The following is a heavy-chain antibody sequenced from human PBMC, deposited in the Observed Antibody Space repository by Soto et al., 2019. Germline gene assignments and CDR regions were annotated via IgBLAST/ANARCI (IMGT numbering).Heavy chain of an antibody. CDR1: GDSIRGGGHY. J-gene: IGHJ4*03. D-gene: IGHD7-27*01. CDR2: VYHSGST. CDR3: ARDTGLAPTVWGY. Sequence: QVQLQESGPGLVKPSQTLSLTCSVSGDSIRGGGHYWNWIRQFPGKGLEWIGYVYHSGSTHYNPSLRGRLTISIATSKNQFSLRIISVTAADTALYYCARDTGLAPTVWGYWGHGTQVTVSS. V-gene: IGHV4-31*03.